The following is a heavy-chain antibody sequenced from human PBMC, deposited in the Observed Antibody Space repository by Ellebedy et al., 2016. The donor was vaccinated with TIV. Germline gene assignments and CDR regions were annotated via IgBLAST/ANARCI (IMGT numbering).Heavy chain of an antibody. CDR2: IRQEGDEI. V-gene: IGHV3-7*01. D-gene: IGHD4-17*01. CDR1: GFNFRSYW. J-gene: IGHJ5*02. Sequence: PGGSLRLSCAASGFNFRSYWMTWVRQAPGKGLEWVAKIRQEGDEIYYVESVKGRFTISRDNAKNSLFLQMNSLRADATAVYYCARRASYGDYAVQVNPWFDPWGQGTLVTVSS. CDR3: ARRASYGDYAVQVNPWFDP.